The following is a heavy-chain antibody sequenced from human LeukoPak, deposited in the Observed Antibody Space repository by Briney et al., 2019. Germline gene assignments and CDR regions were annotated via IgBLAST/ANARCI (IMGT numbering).Heavy chain of an antibody. CDR3: ARVQGETGYCSSTSCYLRFLEWLSAQPYFDY. CDR2: IKQDGSEK. V-gene: IGHV3-7*01. Sequence: GGSLRLSCAASGFTFSSYWMSWVRQAPGKGLEWVANIKQDGSEKYYVDSVKGRFTISRDNAKNSLYLQMNSLRAEDTAVYYCARVQGETGYCSSTSCYLRFLEWLSAQPYFDYWGQGTLVTVSS. CDR1: GFTFSSYW. J-gene: IGHJ4*02. D-gene: IGHD2-2*01.